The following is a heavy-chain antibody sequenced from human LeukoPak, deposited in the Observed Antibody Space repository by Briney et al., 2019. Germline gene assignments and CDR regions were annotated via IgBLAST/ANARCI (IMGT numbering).Heavy chain of an antibody. D-gene: IGHD3-3*01. CDR2: INHSGST. CDR3: ARGHVLRFLEWLSPSYYFDY. V-gene: IGHV4-34*01. J-gene: IGHJ4*02. Sequence: PSETLSLTCTVSGGSFSGYYWSWIRQPPGKGLEWIGEINHSGSTNYNPSLKSRGTISVDTSKNQFSLRLSSVTAADTAVYYCARGHVLRFLEWLSPSYYFDYWGQGTLVTVSS. CDR1: GGSFSGYY.